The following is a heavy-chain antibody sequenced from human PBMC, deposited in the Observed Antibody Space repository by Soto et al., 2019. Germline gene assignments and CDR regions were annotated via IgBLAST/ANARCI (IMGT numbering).Heavy chain of an antibody. CDR1: GGSFSGYY. D-gene: IGHD2-2*01. V-gene: IGHV4-34*01. CDR3: ARDGFCTSTTCRVGNWFDP. J-gene: IGHJ5*02. CDR2: INHRGST. Sequence: SETLSLTCVVYGGSFSGYYWSWIRQSPGKGLEWIGGINHRGSTNYNPSLESRVTISVDTSKNQFSLKLPSVTAADTATYYCARDGFCTSTTCRVGNWFDPWGQGTLVTVSS.